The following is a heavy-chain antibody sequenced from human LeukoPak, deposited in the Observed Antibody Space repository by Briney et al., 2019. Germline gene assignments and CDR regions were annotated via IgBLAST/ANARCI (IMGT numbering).Heavy chain of an antibody. V-gene: IGHV4-59*01. CDR3: ARDHRYFDWFNAFDI. CDR1: GGSISSYY. CDR2: IYYSGST. J-gene: IGHJ3*02. D-gene: IGHD3-9*01. Sequence: PSETLSLTCTVSGGSISSYYWSWIRQPPGKGLEWIGYIYYSGSTNYSPSLKSRVTISVDTSKNQFSLKLSSVTAADTAVYYCARDHRYFDWFNAFDIWGQGTMVTVSS.